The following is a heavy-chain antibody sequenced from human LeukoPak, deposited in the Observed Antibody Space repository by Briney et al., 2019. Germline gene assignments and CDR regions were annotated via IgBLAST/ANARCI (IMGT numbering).Heavy chain of an antibody. CDR2: INPSGGNT. Sequence: GASVKASCKATGYTFTAYYIHWVRQAPGQGLEWMGIINPSGGNTNYAQKFQGGVTMTRDTSTSTVYMELSSLRSGDTAVYYCARFAVHRRLAVAGQFGLDYWGQGTLVTVSS. CDR3: ARFAVHRRLAVAGQFGLDY. CDR1: GYTFTAYY. V-gene: IGHV1-46*01. D-gene: IGHD6-19*01. J-gene: IGHJ4*02.